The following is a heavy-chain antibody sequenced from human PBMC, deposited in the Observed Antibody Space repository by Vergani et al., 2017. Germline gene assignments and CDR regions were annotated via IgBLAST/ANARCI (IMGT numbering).Heavy chain of an antibody. D-gene: IGHD6-19*01. J-gene: IGHJ6*02. Sequence: QVQLLQSGSELKKPGASVRISCEASGYTFTNYPLIWVRQAPGQGLELMGLINTNSGNPTYAPGFTGRFVFSLDTSVSTAYLQISGLKAEYSAVYYCARGRQWRLTEYLYGMDVWGQGTTVTVSS. V-gene: IGHV7-4-1*02. CDR1: GYTFTNYP. CDR2: INTNSGNP. CDR3: ARGRQWRLTEYLYGMDV.